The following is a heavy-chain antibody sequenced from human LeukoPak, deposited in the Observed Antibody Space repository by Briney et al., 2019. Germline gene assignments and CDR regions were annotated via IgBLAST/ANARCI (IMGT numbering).Heavy chain of an antibody. Sequence: GGSLRLSCAASGFTFSSCSMNWVRQAPGKGLEWVSSISSSSSYISYADSVKGRFTISRDNAKNSLYLQKNSLRAEDTAVYYCARDPSGWKAFDIWGQGTMVTVSS. D-gene: IGHD6-19*01. CDR1: GFTFSSCS. CDR2: ISSSSSYI. V-gene: IGHV3-21*01. J-gene: IGHJ3*02. CDR3: ARDPSGWKAFDI.